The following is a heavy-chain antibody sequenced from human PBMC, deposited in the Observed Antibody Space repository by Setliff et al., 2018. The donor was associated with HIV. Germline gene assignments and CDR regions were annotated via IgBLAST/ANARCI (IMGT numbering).Heavy chain of an antibody. CDR2: ISSSGSYI. J-gene: IGHJ2*01. V-gene: IGHV3-21*01. Sequence: SLRLSCAASGFTFDNYGMTWVRQAPGKGLEWVSSISSSGSYIYYADSVKGRFTISRDNAKNSLYLQMNSLRAEDTAVYYCARDYSYVGFDLWGRGTLVTVSS. D-gene: IGHD4-4*01. CDR3: ARDYSYVGFDL. CDR1: GFTFDNYG.